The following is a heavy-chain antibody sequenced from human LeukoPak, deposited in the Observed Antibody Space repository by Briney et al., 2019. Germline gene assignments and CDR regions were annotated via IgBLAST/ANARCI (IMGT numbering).Heavy chain of an antibody. CDR3: ATAPGKAKGPLGPLDY. V-gene: IGHV1-24*01. CDR1: GYTLTELS. D-gene: IGHD4/OR15-4a*01. Sequence: ASVKFSCKVSGYTLTELSMHWVRQAPGKGLEWMGGFDPEDGETIYAQKFQGRVTMTEDTSTDTAYMELSSLRSEDTAVYYCATAPGKAKGPLGPLDYWGQGTLVTVSS. CDR2: FDPEDGET. J-gene: IGHJ4*02.